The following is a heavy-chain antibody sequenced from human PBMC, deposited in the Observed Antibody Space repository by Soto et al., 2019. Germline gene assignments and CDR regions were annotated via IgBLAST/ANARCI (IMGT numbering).Heavy chain of an antibody. V-gene: IGHV3-11*05. J-gene: IGHJ4*02. CDR1: GFSFSDYY. CDR3: AREGPGTSSWYVDS. D-gene: IGHD6-13*01. Sequence: QVQLVESGGGLVKPGGSLRLSCAASGFSFSDYYMSWIRQAPGKGLEWLSYISTSSSYINYADSVKGRFTISRDNSKNSLYLQMIRLRVEDTAVYYCAREGPGTSSWYVDSWGQGTLVTVSS. CDR2: ISTSSSYI.